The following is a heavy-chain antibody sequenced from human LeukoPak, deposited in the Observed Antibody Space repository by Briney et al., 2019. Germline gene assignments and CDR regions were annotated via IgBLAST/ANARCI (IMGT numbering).Heavy chain of an antibody. Sequence: GGSLRLSCAASGFTFSSYAMSWVRQAPGKGLEWVSAISGSGGSTYYADSVKGRFTISRDNSKNTLYLQMNSLRAEDTAVYYCAKDRARYYDISGIDYWGQGTLVTVSS. D-gene: IGHD3-22*01. CDR2: ISGSGGST. CDR1: GFTFSSYA. J-gene: IGHJ4*02. V-gene: IGHV3-23*01. CDR3: AKDRARYYDISGIDY.